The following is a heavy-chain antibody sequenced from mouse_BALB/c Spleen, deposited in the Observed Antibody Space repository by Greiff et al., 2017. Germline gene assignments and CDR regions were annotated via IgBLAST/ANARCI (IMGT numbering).Heavy chain of an antibody. V-gene: IGHV2-9*02. Sequence: VQLQQSGPGLVAPSQSLSITCTVSGFSLTSYGVHWVRQPPGKGLEWLGVIWAGGSTNYNSALMSRLSISKDNSKSQVFLKMNSLQTDDTAMYYCARGGYCRYYFDYWGQGTTLTVSS. D-gene: IGHD2-3*01. CDR1: GFSLTSYG. CDR2: IWAGGST. CDR3: ARGGYCRYYFDY. J-gene: IGHJ2*01.